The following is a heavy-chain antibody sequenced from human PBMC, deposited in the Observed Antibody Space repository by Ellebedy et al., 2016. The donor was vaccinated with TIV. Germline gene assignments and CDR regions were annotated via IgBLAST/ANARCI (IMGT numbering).Heavy chain of an antibody. CDR1: GGSISSYY. Sequence: MPSETLSLTCTVSGGSISSYYWSWIRQPPGKGLEWIGYIYYSGSTNYNPSLKSRVTISVDTSKNKFSLKLNTVTASDTAVYYCARGRPGYSSSWYIYWGQGTLVTVSS. J-gene: IGHJ4*02. CDR3: ARGRPGYSSSWYIY. D-gene: IGHD6-13*01. CDR2: IYYSGST. V-gene: IGHV4-59*12.